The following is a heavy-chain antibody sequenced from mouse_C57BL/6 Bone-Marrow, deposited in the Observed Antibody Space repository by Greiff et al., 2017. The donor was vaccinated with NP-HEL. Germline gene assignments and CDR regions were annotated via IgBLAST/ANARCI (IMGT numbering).Heavy chain of an antibody. CDR2: INPSSGYT. J-gene: IGHJ4*01. D-gene: IGHD1-1*01. CDR3: ASPYYYGSRWAMDY. CDR1: GYTFTSYT. Sequence: VQLQQSGAELARPGASVKMSCKASGYTFTSYTMHWVKQRPGPGLEWIGYINPSSGYTKYNQKFKDKATLTADKSSSTAYMQLSSLTSEDSAVYYCASPYYYGSRWAMDYWGQGTSVTVSS. V-gene: IGHV1-4*01.